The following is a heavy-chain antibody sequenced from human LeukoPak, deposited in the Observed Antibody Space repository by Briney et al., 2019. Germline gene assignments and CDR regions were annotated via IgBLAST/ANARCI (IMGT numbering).Heavy chain of an antibody. D-gene: IGHD2-2*01. Sequence: SETLSLTCTVSGGSISSSSYYWGWIRQPPGKGLEWIGSIYYSGSTYYNPSLKSRVTISVDTSKNQFSLKLSSVTAADTAVYYCARQGAGDIVVVPAAFSLLGRYYFDYWGQGTLVTVSS. V-gene: IGHV4-39*01. CDR1: GGSISSSSYY. J-gene: IGHJ4*02. CDR2: IYYSGST. CDR3: ARQGAGDIVVVPAAFSLLGRYYFDY.